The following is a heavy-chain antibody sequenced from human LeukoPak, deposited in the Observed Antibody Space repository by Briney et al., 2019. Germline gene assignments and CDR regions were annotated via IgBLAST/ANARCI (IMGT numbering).Heavy chain of an antibody. D-gene: IGHD3-10*01. CDR3: GYGSGSQNPYYFDY. CDR1: GGSISSGDYY. J-gene: IGHJ4*02. CDR2: IYYSGST. V-gene: IGHV4-30-4*01. Sequence: PSQTLSLTCTVSGGSISSGDYYWRWIRQPPGKGLEWIAYIYYSGSTYYNPSLKSRVTISVDTSKNQFSLKLSSVTAADTAVYYCGYGSGSQNPYYFDYWGQGTLVTVSS.